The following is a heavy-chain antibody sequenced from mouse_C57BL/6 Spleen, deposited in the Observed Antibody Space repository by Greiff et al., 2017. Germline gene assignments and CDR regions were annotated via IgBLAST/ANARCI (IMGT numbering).Heavy chain of an antibody. Sequence: VQLQQSGPELVKPGASVKIPCKASGYTFTDYNMDWVKQSHGQSLEWIGDINPNNGGTIYNQKFKGKATLTVDKSSSTAYMELRSLTSEDTAVYYCARKPLLHYCGSSYTYFDYWGQGTTLTVSS. D-gene: IGHD1-1*01. CDR2: INPNNGGT. V-gene: IGHV1-18*01. CDR3: ARKPLLHYCGSSYTYFDY. J-gene: IGHJ2*01. CDR1: GYTFTDYN.